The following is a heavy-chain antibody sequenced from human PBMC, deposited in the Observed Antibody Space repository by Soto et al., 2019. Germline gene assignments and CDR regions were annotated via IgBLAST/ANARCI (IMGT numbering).Heavy chain of an antibody. V-gene: IGHV1-46*01. CDR2: INPSGGIT. CDR1: GYTLTSYY. D-gene: IGHD2-2*01. CDR3: AEGISTTRYYYSDGMNG. J-gene: IGHJ6*02. Sequence: ASVKVSCKASGYTLTSYYLHWVRQAPGQGPEWMGIINPSGGITNDAQKFQDRVTMTSDTSTSTVYMELSSLRSEATAVYYCAEGISTTRYYYSDGMNGGGQGTTVTVSS.